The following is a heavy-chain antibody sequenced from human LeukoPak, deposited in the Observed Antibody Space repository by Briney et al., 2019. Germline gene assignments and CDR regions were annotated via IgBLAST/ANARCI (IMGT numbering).Heavy chain of an antibody. Sequence: SETLSLTCTVSGGSIRSSYYYWGWIRQPPGKGLEWIGSIYDSGSTYYNPSLKSRVTISVDTSKNQFSLKLSSVTAADTAVYYCAMSGMVYAMDERLDYWGQGTLVTVSS. V-gene: IGHV4-39*07. J-gene: IGHJ4*02. CDR1: GGSIRSSYYY. D-gene: IGHD2-8*01. CDR3: AMSGMVYAMDERLDY. CDR2: IYDSGST.